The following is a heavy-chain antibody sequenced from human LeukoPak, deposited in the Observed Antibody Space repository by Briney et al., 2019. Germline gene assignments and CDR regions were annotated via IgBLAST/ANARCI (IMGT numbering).Heavy chain of an antibody. D-gene: IGHD1-26*01. CDR3: ARDIPRGSTHLDY. V-gene: IGHV3-7*01. CDR2: IEDDGDQK. J-gene: IGHJ4*02. CDR1: GFTFSNYW. Sequence: GGSLRLSCAASGFTFSNYWMTWVRQAPGKGLEWVASIEDDGDQKNYGDSVKGRFTISRDNAENSLYLQMNILRVEDTAVYYCARDIPRGSTHLDYWGQGTLVTVSA.